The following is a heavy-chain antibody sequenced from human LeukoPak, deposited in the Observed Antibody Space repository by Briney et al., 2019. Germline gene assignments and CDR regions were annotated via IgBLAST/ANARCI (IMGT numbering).Heavy chain of an antibody. CDR2: IYYSGST. D-gene: IGHD3-3*01. V-gene: IGHV4-59*08. J-gene: IGHJ4*02. CDR3: ARVSNYDFWSGYPTDY. CDR1: GFTFASSW. Sequence: GSLRLSCAASGFTFASSWMNWIRQAPGKGLEWIGYIYYSGSTNYNPSLKSRVTISVDTSKNQFSLKQSSVTAADTAVYYCARVSNYDFWSGYPTDYWGQGTLVTVSS.